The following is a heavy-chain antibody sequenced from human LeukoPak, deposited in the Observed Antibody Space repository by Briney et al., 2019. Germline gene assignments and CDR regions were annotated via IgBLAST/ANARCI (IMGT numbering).Heavy chain of an antibody. CDR2: ISGSGGST. D-gene: IGHD3-10*01. J-gene: IGHJ5*02. CDR1: GFTFSSYA. Sequence: GGSLRLSCAASGFTFSSYAMSWVRQAPGKGLEWVSAISGSGGSTYYADSVKGRFTISRDNSKNTLYLQMNSLRAEDTAAYYCASLVRGVIPSMEFDPWGQGTLVTVSS. CDR3: ASLVRGVIPSMEFDP. V-gene: IGHV3-23*01.